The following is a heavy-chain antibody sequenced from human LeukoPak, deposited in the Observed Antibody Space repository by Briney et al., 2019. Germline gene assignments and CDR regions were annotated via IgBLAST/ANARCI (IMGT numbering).Heavy chain of an antibody. CDR1: GYSFTSYW. J-gene: IGHJ4*02. CDR2: IYPGDSDT. D-gene: IGHD1-1*01. V-gene: IGHV5-51*01. CDR3: ARRPSLEPFDF. Sequence: GESLKISCKGSGYSFTSYWIGWVRPMPGKGLDWMGIIYPGDSDTRYSPSFQGQVTISADKSVSTAYLQWSSLKASDTAMYYCARRPSLEPFDFWGQGTLVTVSS.